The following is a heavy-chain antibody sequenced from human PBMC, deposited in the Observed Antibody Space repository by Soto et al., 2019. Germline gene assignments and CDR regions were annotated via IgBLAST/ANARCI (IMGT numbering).Heavy chain of an antibody. CDR2: INFDGTRT. CDR3: ARGAGGRYYNDY. V-gene: IGHV3-74*01. J-gene: IGHJ4*02. D-gene: IGHD1-26*01. Sequence: EVQLVESGGGLVQPGGSLRLSCAASGFTFSSFWMHWVRQDPGKGLVWLSRINFDGTRTTYADSVKGRFTISRDNAKDTVYLQMNSLRAEDTAIYYCARGAGGRYYNDYWGQGTLVTFSS. CDR1: GFTFSSFW.